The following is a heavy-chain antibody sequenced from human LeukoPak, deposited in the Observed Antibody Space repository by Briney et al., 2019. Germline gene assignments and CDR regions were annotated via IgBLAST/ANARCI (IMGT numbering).Heavy chain of an antibody. CDR3: ARDRCSGGSCYSGYYGMDV. J-gene: IGHJ6*02. D-gene: IGHD2-15*01. CDR1: GYTFTGYY. Sequence: ASVKVSCKASGYTFTGYYMHWVRQAPGQGLEWMGWINPNSGGTNYAQKFQGRVTMTRDTSISTAYMELSRLRSDDTAVYYCARDRCSGGSCYSGYYGMDVWGQGTTVTVSS. V-gene: IGHV1-2*02. CDR2: INPNSGGT.